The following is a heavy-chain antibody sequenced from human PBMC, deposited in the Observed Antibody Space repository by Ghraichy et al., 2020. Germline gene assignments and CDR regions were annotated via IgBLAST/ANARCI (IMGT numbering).Heavy chain of an antibody. V-gene: IGHV4-59*01. CDR1: GGSISSSY. J-gene: IGHJ4*02. CDR3: ARWRGGSYGYSY. D-gene: IGHD5-18*01. Sequence: SETLSLTCTVSGGSISSSYWNWIRQPPGKGLEWIGYIYYSGSTNYNPSLKSRVTISVDTFKNQFSLKLSSVTAADTAVYYCARWRGGSYGYSYWGQGTLVTVSS. CDR2: IYYSGST.